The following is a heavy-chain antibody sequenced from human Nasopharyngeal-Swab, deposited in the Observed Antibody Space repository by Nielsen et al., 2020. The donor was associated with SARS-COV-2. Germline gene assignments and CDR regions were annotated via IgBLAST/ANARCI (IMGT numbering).Heavy chain of an antibody. CDR2: ISGSDGGA. CDR3: ARIRTGAYFDY. V-gene: IGHV3-23*01. D-gene: IGHD1-14*01. Sequence: GESLNISCAASGFTFSSYAMSWVRQAPGKGLEWVSTISGSDGGAYYADSVKGRFTISRDNSRHTLCLQMNSLRAEDTAVYYCARIRTGAYFDYWGQGTLVTVSS. CDR1: GFTFSSYA. J-gene: IGHJ4*02.